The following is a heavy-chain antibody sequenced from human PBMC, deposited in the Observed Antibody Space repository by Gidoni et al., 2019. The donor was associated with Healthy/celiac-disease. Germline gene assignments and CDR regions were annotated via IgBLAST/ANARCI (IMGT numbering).Heavy chain of an antibody. V-gene: IGHV3-30*18. CDR1: GFTFRRYG. Sequence: QVQLVESGGGVVQPGRALRLSCAASGFTFRRYGMHWVRQAPGQGLEWVAVISYDGSNKYYADSVKGRFTISRDNSKNTLYLQMNSLRAEDTAVYYCAKDVDYYGDQGPFDYWGQGTLVTVSS. D-gene: IGHD4-17*01. CDR2: ISYDGSNK. CDR3: AKDVDYYGDQGPFDY. J-gene: IGHJ4*02.